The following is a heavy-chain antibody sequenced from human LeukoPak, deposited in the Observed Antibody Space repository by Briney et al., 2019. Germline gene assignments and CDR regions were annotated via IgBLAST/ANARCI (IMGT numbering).Heavy chain of an antibody. CDR3: ARWTGDSTVTGFGY. V-gene: IGHV1-8*03. D-gene: IGHD4-17*01. Sequence: ASVKVSCKASGYTFTSYDINWVRQATGQGLEWMGWMNPNSGNTGYAQKFQGRVTITRNTSISTAYMELSSLRSEDTAVYYCARWTGDSTVTGFGYWGQGTLVTVSS. CDR1: GYTFTSYD. J-gene: IGHJ4*02. CDR2: MNPNSGNT.